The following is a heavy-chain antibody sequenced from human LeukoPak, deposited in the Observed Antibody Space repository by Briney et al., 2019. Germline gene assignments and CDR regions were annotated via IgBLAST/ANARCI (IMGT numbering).Heavy chain of an antibody. D-gene: IGHD3-3*01. J-gene: IGHJ4*02. V-gene: IGHV1-18*01. Sequence: GASVKVSCKASGGTFSSYAINWVRQAPGQGLEWMGWITPYNGNTKYAQKFQGRVPMTTDTSTSTAYMELRSLRSDDTAVYYCARDLVSWSGYYREHPFDYWGQGTLVTVSS. CDR3: ARDLVSWSGYYREHPFDY. CDR1: GGTFSSYA. CDR2: ITPYNGNT.